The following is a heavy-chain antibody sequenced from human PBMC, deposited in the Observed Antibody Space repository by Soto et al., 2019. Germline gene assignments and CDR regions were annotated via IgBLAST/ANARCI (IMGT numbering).Heavy chain of an antibody. D-gene: IGHD2-21*02. J-gene: IGHJ6*02. CDR3: ARATSCDSRFYYYYGLDV. Sequence: SETLSLTCVVSGYSIRSGYYWGWVRQPPGXGLEWIGSIYHSGNTFYNPSLKSRVTISVDTSKNQFSLKLSSVTAADTAVYYCARATSCDSRFYYYYGLDVWGQGATVTVSS. CDR2: IYHSGNT. CDR1: GYSIRSGYY. V-gene: IGHV4-38-2*01.